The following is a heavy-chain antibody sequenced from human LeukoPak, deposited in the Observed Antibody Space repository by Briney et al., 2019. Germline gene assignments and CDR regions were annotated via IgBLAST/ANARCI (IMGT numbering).Heavy chain of an antibody. CDR3: ARDFAYYYYYMDV. V-gene: IGHV4-38-2*02. Sequence: KPSETLSLTCTVSGGSISSYYWSWIRQPPGKGLEWIGSIYHSGSTYYNPSLKSRVTISVDTSKNQFSLKLSSVTAADTAVYYCARDFAYYYYYMDVWGKGTTVTVSS. CDR2: IYHSGST. CDR1: GGSISSYY. J-gene: IGHJ6*03. D-gene: IGHD3-3*01.